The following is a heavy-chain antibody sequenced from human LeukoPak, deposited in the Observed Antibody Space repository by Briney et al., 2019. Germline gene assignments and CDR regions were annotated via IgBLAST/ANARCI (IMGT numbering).Heavy chain of an antibody. Sequence: GESLKISCKGSGYTFTTYWIGWVHQMPGKGLEWMGIIYPGDSDSRYSPSFQGQVTISADKSISTAYLQWSSLKASDTAMYYCARHDSGSYYGGDYWGQGTLVTVSS. J-gene: IGHJ4*02. D-gene: IGHD1-26*01. CDR3: ARHDSGSYYGGDY. CDR2: IYPGDSDS. V-gene: IGHV5-51*07. CDR1: GYTFTTYW.